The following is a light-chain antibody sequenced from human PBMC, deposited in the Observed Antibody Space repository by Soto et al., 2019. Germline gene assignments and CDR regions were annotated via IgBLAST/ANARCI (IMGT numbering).Light chain of an antibody. CDR3: TSYVGSNIWV. CDR1: SSDVGAYKY. CDR2: EVS. V-gene: IGLV2-8*01. J-gene: IGLJ3*02. Sequence: QSAPTQPPSASGSPGQSVTISCTGTSSDVGAYKYVSWYQQYPVKAPKLMIYEVSKRPSGVPDRFSGSKSGNTASLTVSGLQAEDEADYYCTSYVGSNIWVFGGGTKLTVL.